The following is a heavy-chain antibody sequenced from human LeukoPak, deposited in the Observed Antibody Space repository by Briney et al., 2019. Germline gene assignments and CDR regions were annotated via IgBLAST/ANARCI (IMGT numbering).Heavy chain of an antibody. V-gene: IGHV4-59*12. D-gene: IGHD3-22*01. CDR3: ARTLHYYDSSGYTYYFDY. Sequence: PSETLSLTCTVSGGSISSYYWSWIRQPPGKGLEWIGYIYHSGSTYYNPSLKSRVTISVDRSKNQFSLKLSSVTAADTAVYYCARTLHYYDSSGYTYYFDYWGQGTLVTVSS. CDR1: GGSISSYY. J-gene: IGHJ4*02. CDR2: IYHSGST.